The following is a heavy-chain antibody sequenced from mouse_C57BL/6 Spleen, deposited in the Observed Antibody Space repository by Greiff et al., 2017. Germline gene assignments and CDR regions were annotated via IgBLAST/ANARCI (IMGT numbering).Heavy chain of an antibody. CDR1: GYTFTDYY. Sequence: EVQLQQSGPELVKPGASVKISCKASGYTFTDYYMNWVKQSHGKSLEWIGDINPNNGGTSYNQKFKGKATLTVDKSSSTAYMELRSLTSEDSAVYYCARADYDYDGDYFDYWGQGTTLTVSS. CDR3: ARADYDYDGDYFDY. CDR2: INPNNGGT. V-gene: IGHV1-26*01. D-gene: IGHD2-4*01. J-gene: IGHJ2*01.